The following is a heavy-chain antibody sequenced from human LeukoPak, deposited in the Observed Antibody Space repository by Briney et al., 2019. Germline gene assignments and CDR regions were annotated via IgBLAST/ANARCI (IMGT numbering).Heavy chain of an antibody. J-gene: IGHJ4*02. D-gene: IGHD1-14*01. CDR3: TKPDGPDY. CDR2: ISDFRQTT. V-gene: IGHV3-23*01. Sequence: GGSLRLSCAASGFTISRYVMSWVRQAPGKGLEWVSSISDFRQTTYYADSVKGRFTISRDNSKNTLYLQMNSLRADDTAVYYCTKPDGPDYWGQGTLVTVSS. CDR1: GFTISRYV.